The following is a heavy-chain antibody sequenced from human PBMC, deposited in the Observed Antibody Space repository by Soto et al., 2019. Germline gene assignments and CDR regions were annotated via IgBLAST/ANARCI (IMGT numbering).Heavy chain of an antibody. CDR3: ALIKDCSRTDCYLASFDP. V-gene: IGHV2-26*01. Sequence: QVTLKESGPVLVKPTETLTLTCTVSGLSLSNGRLGVSWIRQPPGKALEWRAHIFSNDEKSYSTSLKSRLTISEDASRSQVVLTMTNMDPVDSATYYCALIKDCSRTDCYLASFDPWGQGTLVTVSS. J-gene: IGHJ5*02. CDR1: GLSLSNGRLG. D-gene: IGHD2-2*01. CDR2: IFSNDEK.